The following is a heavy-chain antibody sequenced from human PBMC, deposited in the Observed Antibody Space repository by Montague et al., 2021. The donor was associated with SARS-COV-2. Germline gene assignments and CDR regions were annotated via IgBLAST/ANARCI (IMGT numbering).Heavy chain of an antibody. CDR1: GGSISYGCYV. CDR3: ARDLGGTDD. CDR2: IDKSGTK. J-gene: IGHJ4*02. D-gene: IGHD3-10*01. Sequence: TLSLTCTVDGGSISYGCYVWNWLRQHPGKGLEWIGNIDKSGTKQYNPTVKGRVSLSVDTTKNQFSLNSRPATAAATALYYCARDLGGTDDWGQGTTVIVSS. V-gene: IGHV4-31*03.